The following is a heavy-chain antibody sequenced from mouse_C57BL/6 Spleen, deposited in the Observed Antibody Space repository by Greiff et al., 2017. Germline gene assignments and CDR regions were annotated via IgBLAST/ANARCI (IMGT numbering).Heavy chain of an antibody. CDR1: GYTFTSYW. Sequence: VQLQQPGAELVMPGASVQLSCKASGYTFTSYWMHWVKQRPGQGLEWIGEIDPSDSYTNYNQKFKGKSTLTVDKSSSTAYMLHSSLTSEDSAVYYCARGKGQATNYCAMDDWGKGTSVTVSS. D-gene: IGHD3-2*02. J-gene: IGHJ4*01. CDR3: ARGKGQATNYCAMDD. V-gene: IGHV1-69*01. CDR2: IDPSDSYT.